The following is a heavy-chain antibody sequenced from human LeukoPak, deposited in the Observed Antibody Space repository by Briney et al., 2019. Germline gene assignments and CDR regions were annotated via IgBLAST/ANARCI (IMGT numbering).Heavy chain of an antibody. J-gene: IGHJ5*02. D-gene: IGHD6-13*01. CDR3: VRFALTSSLDH. V-gene: IGHV5-51*01. CDR1: GYTLTNNW. CDR2: IYPGYSDA. Sequence: RGEPLKISCKISGYTLTNNWIGWVRQVPGKGLEWMGLIYPGYSDAKYSPPFQGQVTLSVDASISTAYLQLTGLRASDTAIYYCVRFALTSSLDHWGQGTLVTVSS.